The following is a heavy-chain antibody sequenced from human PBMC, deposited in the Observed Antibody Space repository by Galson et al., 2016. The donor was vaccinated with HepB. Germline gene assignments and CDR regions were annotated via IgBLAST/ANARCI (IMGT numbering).Heavy chain of an antibody. Sequence: ETLSLTCAVSGGSIITTSWWAWVRQPPGKGLEWVSTIDENAVETQYAESVRGRFTISRDNSDNTVYLQMNSLRTEDTAIYYCAKKHLPPVAGNNYFGSWGQGTLVTVSS. V-gene: IGHV3-23*01. CDR3: AKKHLPPVAGNNYFGS. CDR1: GGSIITTS. CDR2: IDENAVET. D-gene: IGHD6-19*01. J-gene: IGHJ4*02.